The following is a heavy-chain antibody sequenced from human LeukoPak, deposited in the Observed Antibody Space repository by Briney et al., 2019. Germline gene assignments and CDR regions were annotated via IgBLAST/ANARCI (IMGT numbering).Heavy chain of an antibody. CDR3: TKGRGI. Sequence: ASETLSLTCTVSGGSISSGSYDWYWIRQPAGKGLGWIGHIYTSGTSNYNPSLRSRVTISVDTSKNQFSLKLTSVTAADTAVYYCTKGRGIWGQGTLVTVSS. D-gene: IGHD3-10*01. J-gene: IGHJ4*02. CDR1: GGSISSGSYD. V-gene: IGHV4-61*09. CDR2: IYTSGTS.